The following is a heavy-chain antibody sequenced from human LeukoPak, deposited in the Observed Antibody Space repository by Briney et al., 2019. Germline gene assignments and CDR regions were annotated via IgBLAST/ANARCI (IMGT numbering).Heavy chain of an antibody. V-gene: IGHV1-8*03. D-gene: IGHD2-2*01. Sequence: GASVKVSCKASGGTFSSYTIGWVRQATGQGLEWMGWMNPNSGNTGYAQKFQGRVTITRNTSISTAYMELSSLRSEDTAVYYCAREGSVVPAASNFDYWGQGTLVTVSS. CDR1: GGTFSSYT. J-gene: IGHJ4*02. CDR3: AREGSVVPAASNFDY. CDR2: MNPNSGNT.